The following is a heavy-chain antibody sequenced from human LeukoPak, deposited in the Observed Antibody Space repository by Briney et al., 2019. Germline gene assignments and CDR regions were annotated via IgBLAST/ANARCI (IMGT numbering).Heavy chain of an antibody. CDR2: ISSSSSSYI. J-gene: IGHJ4*02. V-gene: IGHV3-21*01. D-gene: IGHD2-15*01. Sequence: GGSLRLSCAASGFTFSSYAMSWVRQAPGKGLEWVSSISSSSSSYIYYADSVKGRFTISRDNAKNSLYLQMNSLRAEDTAVYYCARERVYCSGGSCYSHYFDYWGQGTLVTVSS. CDR1: GFTFSSYA. CDR3: ARERVYCSGGSCYSHYFDY.